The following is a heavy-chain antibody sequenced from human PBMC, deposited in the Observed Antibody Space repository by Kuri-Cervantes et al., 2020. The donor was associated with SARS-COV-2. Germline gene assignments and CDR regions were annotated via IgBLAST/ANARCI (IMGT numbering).Heavy chain of an antibody. Sequence: GGSLRLSCAASGFTFTSYAMHWVRQAPGKGLEWVAVISYDGSNNYYADSVKGRFTISRDNSKNTLYLQMNSLRAEDTAVYYCAKDQLAYDSSGFDYWGQGTLVTVSS. J-gene: IGHJ4*02. CDR2: ISYDGSNN. D-gene: IGHD3-22*01. CDR3: AKDQLAYDSSGFDY. V-gene: IGHV3-30-3*01. CDR1: GFTFTSYA.